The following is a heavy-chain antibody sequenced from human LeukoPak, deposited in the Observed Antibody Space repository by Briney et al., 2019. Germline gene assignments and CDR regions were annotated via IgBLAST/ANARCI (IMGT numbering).Heavy chain of an antibody. J-gene: IGHJ5*02. CDR2: IYYSGST. V-gene: IGHV4-39*01. D-gene: IGHD6-13*01. Sequence: PSETLSLTCTVSGGSISSSSYYWGWIRQPPGKGLEWIGSIYYSGSTYYNPSLKSRVTISVDTSKNQFSLKLSSVTAADTAVYYCARRYSTSYSTLQFDPWGQGTLVTVSS. CDR1: GGSISSSSYY. CDR3: ARRYSTSYSTLQFDP.